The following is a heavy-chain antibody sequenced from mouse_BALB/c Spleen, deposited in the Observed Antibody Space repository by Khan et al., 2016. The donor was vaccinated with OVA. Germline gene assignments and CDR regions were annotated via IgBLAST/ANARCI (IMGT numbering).Heavy chain of an antibody. Sequence: QVQLKRSGPEPVRPEASVKISCKGSGYTFADSGMHWVRQSHAKSLEWIGVISTYYGNIKYNQKFEGRATMTVDKSSSTAYMELARLTSEDSAVYFCSRDGISEFAYWGQGTLVTVSA. CDR2: ISTYYGNI. V-gene: IGHV1S137*01. CDR1: GYTFADSG. D-gene: IGHD2-3*01. J-gene: IGHJ3*01. CDR3: SRDGISEFAY.